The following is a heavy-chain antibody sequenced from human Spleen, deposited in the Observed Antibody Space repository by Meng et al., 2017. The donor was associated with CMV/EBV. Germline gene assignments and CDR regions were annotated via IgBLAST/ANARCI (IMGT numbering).Heavy chain of an antibody. Sequence: GGSLRLSCAASGFTFSSYSMNWVRQAPGKGLEWVSYISSSSSYIYYADSVKGRFTISRDNAKNSLYLQMNSLRAEDTAVYYCARDAPGYDGYSDYWGQGTLVTVSS. CDR2: ISSSSSYI. CDR3: ARDAPGYDGYSDY. D-gene: IGHD3-16*01. CDR1: GFTFSSYS. J-gene: IGHJ4*02. V-gene: IGHV3-21*05.